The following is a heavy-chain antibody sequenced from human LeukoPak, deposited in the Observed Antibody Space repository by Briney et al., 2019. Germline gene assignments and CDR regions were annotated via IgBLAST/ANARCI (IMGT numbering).Heavy chain of an antibody. CDR2: INPDGSDK. D-gene: IGHD3/OR15-3a*01. Sequence: GGSLRLSCAASGFTFTSYWMSWVRQAPGKGLQWVATINPDGSDKYHVDSVKGRFTISRDNAKNPLYLQMNSLTVEDTAVYYCARDDGFSCYSYWGQGTLVTVSS. V-gene: IGHV3-7*01. CDR1: GFTFTSYW. J-gene: IGHJ4*02. CDR3: ARDDGFSCYSY.